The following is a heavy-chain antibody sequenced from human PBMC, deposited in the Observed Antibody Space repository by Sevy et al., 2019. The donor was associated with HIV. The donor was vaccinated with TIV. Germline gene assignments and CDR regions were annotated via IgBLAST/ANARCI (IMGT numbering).Heavy chain of an antibody. D-gene: IGHD2-15*01. V-gene: IGHV1-2*06. CDR1: GYTFTGDY. Sequence: ASVKVSCKASGYTFTGDYLHLVRQAPGQGLEWMGRVYPNSGGTNYARKFQGRVTMTRDTSISTAYMELSRLRFDDTAVYYCARDGGGGTTNSGMDVWGQGTTVTVSS. CDR2: VYPNSGGT. CDR3: ARDGGGGTTNSGMDV. J-gene: IGHJ6*02.